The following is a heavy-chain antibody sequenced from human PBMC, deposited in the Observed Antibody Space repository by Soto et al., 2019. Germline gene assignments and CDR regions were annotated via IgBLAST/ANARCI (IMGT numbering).Heavy chain of an antibody. CDR1: GGSVNNANYF. J-gene: IGHJ6*02. CDR2: IYYSGST. D-gene: IGHD4-17*01. V-gene: IGHV4-31*03. Sequence: QVRLEESGPGLVKPSETLSLICSVSGGSVNNANYFWNWIRHHPENGLEWIGYIYYSGSTRYNQSFKTRATLSIDTSKNQFSLRLNSVTVADTAVYFCAIDEDYGGSRGGMDVWGRGTTVTVSS. CDR3: AIDEDYGGSRGGMDV.